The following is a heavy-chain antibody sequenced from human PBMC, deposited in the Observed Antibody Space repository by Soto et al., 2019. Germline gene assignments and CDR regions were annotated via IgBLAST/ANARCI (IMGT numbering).Heavy chain of an antibody. V-gene: IGHV4-31*03. CDR2: IYYSGST. CDR3: ASQGDSPTHFAY. Sequence: SETLSLTCTVSGGSISSGGYYWSWIRQHPGKGLEWIGYIYYSGSTYYNPSLKSRVTISVDTSKNQFSLKLPSVTAADTAVFYCASQGDSPTHFAYWGRGTLVTVSS. CDR1: GGSISSGGYY. J-gene: IGHJ4*02. D-gene: IGHD2-15*01.